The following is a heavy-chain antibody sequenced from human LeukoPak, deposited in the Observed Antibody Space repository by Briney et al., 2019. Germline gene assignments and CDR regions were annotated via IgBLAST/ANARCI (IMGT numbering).Heavy chain of an antibody. Sequence: GGSLRLSCAASGFTFSSYWMHWVRQAPGKGLVWFSRINTDGSSTSYADSVKGRFTISRDNAKNTLYLQMNSLRAEDTAVYYCARTVPEYFFDYWGQGTLVTVSS. CDR2: INTDGSST. CDR1: GFTFSSYW. D-gene: IGHD3-9*01. J-gene: IGHJ4*02. CDR3: ARTVPEYFFDY. V-gene: IGHV3-74*01.